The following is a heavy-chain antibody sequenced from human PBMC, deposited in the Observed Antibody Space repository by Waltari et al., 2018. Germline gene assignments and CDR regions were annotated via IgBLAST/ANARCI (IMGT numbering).Heavy chain of an antibody. CDR1: GFPFSDYG. D-gene: IGHD6-19*01. CDR2: INWSGART. J-gene: IGHJ4*02. CDR3: VREVFGSGWRESYFFDY. Sequence: EVQLVESGGGMVRPGGSLSLSCAASGFPFSDYGMSWVRQVPGKGLEWVSGINWSGARTSYADSVMGRFTVSRDNAMNSLYLEMSSLRAEDTALYYCVREVFGSGWRESYFFDYWGQGTLVTVSS. V-gene: IGHV3-20*04.